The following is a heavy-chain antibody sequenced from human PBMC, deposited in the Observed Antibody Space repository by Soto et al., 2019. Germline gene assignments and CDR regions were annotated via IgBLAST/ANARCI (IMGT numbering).Heavy chain of an antibody. CDR3: AKERELRYFDRSIAPSGMDV. CDR2: ISYDGSNK. CDR1: GFTFSSYG. Sequence: GGSLRLSCAASGFTFSSYGMHRVRQAPGKGLEWVAVISYDGSNKYYADSVKGRFTISRDNSKNTLYLQMNSLRAEDTAVYYCAKERELRYFDRSIAPSGMDVWGQGTTVTVSS. J-gene: IGHJ6*02. D-gene: IGHD3-9*01. V-gene: IGHV3-30*18.